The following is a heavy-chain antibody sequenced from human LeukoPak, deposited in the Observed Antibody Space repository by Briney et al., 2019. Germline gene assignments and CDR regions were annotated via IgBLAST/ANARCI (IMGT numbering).Heavy chain of an antibody. J-gene: IGHJ4*02. CDR3: ARDLSGIAGYTYGRGIDY. Sequence: GSLRLSCAASGFTFSSHWMSWVRPAPGKGLEWVANIKKDGSEKYYVDAVKGRFTISRDNAKTSLYLQMNSLRAEDTAVYYCARDLSGIAGYTYGRGIDYWGQGTLVTVSS. V-gene: IGHV3-7*01. D-gene: IGHD5-18*01. CDR1: GFTFSSHW. CDR2: IKKDGSEK.